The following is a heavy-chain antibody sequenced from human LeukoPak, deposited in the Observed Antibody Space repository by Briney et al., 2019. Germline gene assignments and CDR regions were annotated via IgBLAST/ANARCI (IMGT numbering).Heavy chain of an antibody. D-gene: IGHD4-23*01. V-gene: IGHV3-53*01. Sequence: GGSLRLSCAASGFTVSSHYMNWVRQAPGKGLEWVSVIYSGGSTYYADSVKGRFTISRDNSKNTMYLQMNSLRAEDTAVYYCGVNSDYWGQGTLVTVSS. CDR2: IYSGGST. CDR1: GFTVSSHY. CDR3: GVNSDY. J-gene: IGHJ4*02.